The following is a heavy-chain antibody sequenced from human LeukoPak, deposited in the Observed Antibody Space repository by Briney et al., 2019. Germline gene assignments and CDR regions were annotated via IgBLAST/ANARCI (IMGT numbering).Heavy chain of an antibody. Sequence: GGSLRLSCAASGFTFSSYAMSWVRQAPGKGLEWVSAISGTVGSTYYADSVMGRFTISRDNSKNTLYLQMNSLRAEDTAVYYCAKDRGSIAVAGIDYWGQGTLVTVSS. CDR1: GFTFSSYA. J-gene: IGHJ4*02. CDR3: AKDRGSIAVAGIDY. D-gene: IGHD6-19*01. CDR2: ISGTVGST. V-gene: IGHV3-23*01.